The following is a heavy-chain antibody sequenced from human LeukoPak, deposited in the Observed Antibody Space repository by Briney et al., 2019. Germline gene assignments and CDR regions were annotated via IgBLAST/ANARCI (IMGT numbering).Heavy chain of an antibody. CDR2: IKEDGSEK. D-gene: IGHD2-21*01. CDR1: GFSFGSCW. V-gene: IGHV3-7*01. J-gene: IGHJ4*02. Sequence: GGSLRLSCAAPGFSFGSCWMSWVRQAPGKGLEWVANIKEDGSEKYYVDSVKGRFTISRDNAKNALYLQMNSLRAEDTAVYYCARVAWPHYFDYWGQGTLVTVSS. CDR3: ARVAWPHYFDY.